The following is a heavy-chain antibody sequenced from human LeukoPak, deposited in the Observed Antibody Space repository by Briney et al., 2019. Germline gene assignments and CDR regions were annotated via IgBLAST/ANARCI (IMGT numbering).Heavy chain of an antibody. D-gene: IGHD4-17*01. CDR2: IYYSGST. CDR1: GGSISSYY. J-gene: IGHJ6*02. V-gene: IGHV4-59*08. CDR3: ARQASDYVAYYYYGMDV. Sequence: PSETLSLTCTVSGGSISSYYRSWIRQPPGKGLEWIGYIYYSGSTNYNPSLKSRVTISVDTSKNQFSLKLSSVTAADTAVYYCARQASDYVAYYYYGMDVWGQGTTVTVSS.